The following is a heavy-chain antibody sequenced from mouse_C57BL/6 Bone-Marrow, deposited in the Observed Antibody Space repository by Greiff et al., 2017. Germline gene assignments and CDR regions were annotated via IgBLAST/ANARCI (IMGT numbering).Heavy chain of an antibody. V-gene: IGHV5-6*01. Sequence: EVQGVESGGDLVKPGGSLKLSCAASGFTFSSYGMSWVRQTPDKRLEWVATISSGGSYTYYPDSVKGRFTISRDNAKNTLYLQMSSLKSEDTAMYYCARPIVTKDYFDYWGQGTTLTFSS. D-gene: IGHD2-5*01. CDR3: ARPIVTKDYFDY. J-gene: IGHJ2*01. CDR1: GFTFSSYG. CDR2: ISSGGSYT.